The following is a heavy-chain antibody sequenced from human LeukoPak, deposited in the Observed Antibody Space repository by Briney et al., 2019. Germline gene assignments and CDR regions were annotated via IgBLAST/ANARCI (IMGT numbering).Heavy chain of an antibody. D-gene: IGHD1-26*01. Sequence: PSQTLSLTCTVSGGSISSGDYYWSWIRQPPGKGLEWIGYIYYSGSTYYNPSLKSRVTISVDTSKNQFSLKLGSVTAADTAVYYCASPRARGGSYPFDYWGQGTLVTVSS. CDR2: IYYSGST. CDR3: ASPRARGGSYPFDY. J-gene: IGHJ4*02. CDR1: GGSISSGDYY. V-gene: IGHV4-30-4*08.